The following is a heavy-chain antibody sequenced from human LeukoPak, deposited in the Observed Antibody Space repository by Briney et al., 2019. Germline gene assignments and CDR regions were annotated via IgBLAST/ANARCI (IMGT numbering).Heavy chain of an antibody. CDR2: IRGGGEI. CDR3: AKANWVSNADAVW. D-gene: IGHD1-1*01. V-gene: IGHV3-23*01. Sequence: PGWGLTLSNPPSGCSLSEYAVWWVVQAAAREEEWVPSIRGGGEIFYADSVKGRFTLSRDDSRNTVYLQLNNLRVEDTAIYYCAKANWVSNADAVWWGQGTQVTVSS. CDR1: GCSLSEYA. J-gene: IGHJ4*02.